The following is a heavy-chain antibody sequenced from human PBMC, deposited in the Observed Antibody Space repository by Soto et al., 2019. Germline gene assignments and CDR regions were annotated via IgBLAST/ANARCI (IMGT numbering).Heavy chain of an antibody. CDR1: GGSIRHTY. D-gene: IGHD1-1*01. V-gene: IGHV4-4*07. J-gene: IGHJ6*02. Sequence: PSETLCLTGSVSGGSIRHTYWAWIRQPAEKVLVWIGRIYDSGSTNYIPSLKSRVTVSVDTSKNQVSRKVTSVTAADTAVYYCARSLPGTTGNGLDVWGQGTTVTVSS. CDR3: ARSLPGTTGNGLDV. CDR2: IYDSGST.